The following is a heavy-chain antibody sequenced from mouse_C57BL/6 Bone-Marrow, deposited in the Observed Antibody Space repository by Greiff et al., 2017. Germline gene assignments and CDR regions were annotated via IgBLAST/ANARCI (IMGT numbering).Heavy chain of an antibody. J-gene: IGHJ4*01. D-gene: IGHD2-1*01. V-gene: IGHV1-78*01. Sequence: VHLVESDAELVKPGASVKISCKVSGYTFTDHTIHWMKQRPEQGLEWIGYIYPRDGSTKYNEKFKGKATLTADKSSSTAYMQLNSLTSEDSAVYFCARCLGKNYYAMDYWGQGTSVTVSS. CDR1: GYTFTDHT. CDR3: ARCLGKNYYAMDY. CDR2: IYPRDGST.